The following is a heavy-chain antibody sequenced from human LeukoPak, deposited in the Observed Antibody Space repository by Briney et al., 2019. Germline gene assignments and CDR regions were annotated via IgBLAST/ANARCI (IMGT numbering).Heavy chain of an antibody. V-gene: IGHV1-2*02. CDR3: ARDPAYCGGDCYSAPGDY. CDR1: RYTFTGYY. J-gene: IGHJ4*02. Sequence: AASVKVSCKASRYTFTGYYMHWVRQAPGQGLEWMGWINPNSGGTNYAQKFQGRVTMTRDTSISTAYMELSRLRSDDTAVYYCARDPAYCGGDCYSAPGDYWGQGTLVTVSS. D-gene: IGHD2-21*02. CDR2: INPNSGGT.